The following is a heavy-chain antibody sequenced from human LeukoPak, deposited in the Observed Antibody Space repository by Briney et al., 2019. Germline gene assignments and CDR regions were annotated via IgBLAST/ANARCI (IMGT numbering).Heavy chain of an antibody. D-gene: IGHD2-15*01. Sequence: GGSLLLSCAASGFTFSSYTMHWVRQAPGKGMEWVAVISYDGTNKFYADSVKGRFTISRDNSKNTLYLQMNSLRADDTAVYSFARRDGGSCLDYWGQGTLVTVSS. V-gene: IGHV3-30-3*01. CDR3: ARRDGGSCLDY. CDR1: GFTFSSYT. J-gene: IGHJ4*02. CDR2: ISYDGTNK.